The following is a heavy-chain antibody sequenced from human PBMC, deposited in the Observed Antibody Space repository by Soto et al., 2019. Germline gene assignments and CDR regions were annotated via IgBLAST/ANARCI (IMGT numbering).Heavy chain of an antibody. CDR2: ISSSSSYI. CDR1: GLAFSNYA. D-gene: IGHD3-3*01. J-gene: IGHJ5*02. V-gene: IGHV3-21*01. CDR3: ARVLYDFWSGPNWFDP. Sequence: PGGSLRLSCAASGLAFSNYAISWVRQAPGKGLEWVSSISSSSSYIYYADSVKGRFTISRDNAKNSLYLQMNSLRAEDTAVYYCARVLYDFWSGPNWFDPWGQGTLVTVSS.